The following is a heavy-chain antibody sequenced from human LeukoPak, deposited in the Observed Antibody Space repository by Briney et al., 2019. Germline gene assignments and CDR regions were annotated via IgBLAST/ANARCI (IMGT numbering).Heavy chain of an antibody. CDR1: GGSFSGYY. V-gene: IGHV4-34*01. Sequence: ASETLSLTCAVYGGSFSGYYWSWIRQPPGKGLEWIGEINHSGSTNYNLSLKSRVTISVDTPKNQFSLKLSSVTAADTAVYYCARAILYSNYLRPRDSPIDYWGQGTLVTVSS. J-gene: IGHJ4*02. D-gene: IGHD4-11*01. CDR3: ARAILYSNYLRPRDSPIDY. CDR2: INHSGST.